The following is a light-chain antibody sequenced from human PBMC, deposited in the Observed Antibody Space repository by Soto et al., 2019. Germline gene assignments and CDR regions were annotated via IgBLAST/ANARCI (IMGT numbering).Light chain of an antibody. CDR3: QEYNNWPPLT. CDR2: GAS. V-gene: IGKV3-15*01. CDR1: QSVSSS. Sequence: EIVMTQSPATLSVSPGERVTLSCRASQSVSSSLAWYQQKPGQAPRLLIYGASTRATAIPARFSGSGSGTEFTLTISSLQSEDFAVYYCQEYNNWPPLTFGPGNKVDIK. J-gene: IGKJ3*01.